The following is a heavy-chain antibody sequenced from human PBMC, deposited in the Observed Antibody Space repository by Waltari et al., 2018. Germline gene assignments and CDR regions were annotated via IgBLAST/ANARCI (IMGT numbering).Heavy chain of an antibody. CDR1: GFTFSSYG. J-gene: IGHJ3*02. Sequence: QVQLVESGGGVVQPGRSLRLSCAASGFTFSSYGMHWVRPAPGKGLEWVAVIWYDGSNKYYADSVKGRFTISRDNSKNTLYLQMNSLRAEDTAMYYCAKDRIAAAGFDAFDIWGQGTMVTVSS. CDR3: AKDRIAAAGFDAFDI. D-gene: IGHD6-13*01. CDR2: IWYDGSNK. V-gene: IGHV3-33*06.